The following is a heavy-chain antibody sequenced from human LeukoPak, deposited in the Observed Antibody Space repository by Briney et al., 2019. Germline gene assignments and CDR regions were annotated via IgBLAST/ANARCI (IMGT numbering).Heavy chain of an antibody. CDR2: MNPNSGNT. J-gene: IGHJ6*02. CDR1: GYTFTSYD. D-gene: IGHD5-12*01. Sequence: ASVKVSCKASGYTFTSYDINWVRQATGQGLEWMGWMNPNSGNTGYAQRFQDRVTITRDTSASTVYMELSSLTSEDTAVYYCARDRGGYNFYYYYGMDIWGQGTTVTVSS. CDR3: ARDRGGYNFYYYYGMDI. V-gene: IGHV1-8*01.